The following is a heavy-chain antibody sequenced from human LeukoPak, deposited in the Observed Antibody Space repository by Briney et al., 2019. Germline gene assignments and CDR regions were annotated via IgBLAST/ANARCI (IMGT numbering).Heavy chain of an antibody. CDR3: AKEFRVDRTGKTISNFDY. CDR2: ISYDGSNQ. V-gene: IGHV3-30*18. D-gene: IGHD3-9*01. J-gene: IGHJ4*02. Sequence: GGSLRLSCAAPGFIFNSYGMQWVRQAPGKGLEWVAVISYDGSNQYFADSVKGRFTISRDNSKNTLYLQMNSLRTEDTAVYYCAKEFRVDRTGKTISNFDYWGQGTLVTVSS. CDR1: GFIFNSYG.